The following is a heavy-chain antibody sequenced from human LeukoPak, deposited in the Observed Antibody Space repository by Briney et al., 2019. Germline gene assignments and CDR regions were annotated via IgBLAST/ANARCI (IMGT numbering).Heavy chain of an antibody. Sequence: GGSLRLSCAASGFTFTNFAMNWVRQAQGKGLEWVSGVSGSGGRTYYAESVKGRFTISRDNSKNTLYLQMNSLRAEDTALYYCAKDLWSSPDSTNDYWGQGTLVTVSS. J-gene: IGHJ4*02. CDR3: AKDLWSSPDSTNDY. CDR2: VSGSGGRT. V-gene: IGHV3-23*01. CDR1: GFTFTNFA. D-gene: IGHD2-2*01.